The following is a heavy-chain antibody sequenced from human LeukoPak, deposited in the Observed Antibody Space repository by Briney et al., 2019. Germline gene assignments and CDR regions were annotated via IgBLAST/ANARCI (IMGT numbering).Heavy chain of an antibody. D-gene: IGHD6-13*01. CDR3: ARDHSTHFDY. CDR2: ISWNSGSI. J-gene: IGHJ4*02. Sequence: GRSLRLSCAASGFTFDDYAMHWVRQAPGKGLEWVSGISWNSGSIGYADSVKGRFTISRDNAKNSLYLQMNSLRAEDTAVYYCARDHSTHFDYWGQGTLVTVSS. V-gene: IGHV3-9*01. CDR1: GFTFDDYA.